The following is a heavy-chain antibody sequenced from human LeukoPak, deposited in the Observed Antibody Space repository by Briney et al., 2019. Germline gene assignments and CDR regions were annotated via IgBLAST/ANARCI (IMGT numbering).Heavy chain of an antibody. CDR2: ISGSGGST. J-gene: IGHJ6*02. Sequence: GGSLRLSCAASGFTFSSYAMSWVRQAPGKGLEWVSAISGSGGSTYYADSVKGRFTISRDNSKNTLYLQMNSLRAEDTAVYYCAKYCSGGSCYYYYYGMDVWGQGTTVTVSS. CDR3: AKYCSGGSCYYYYYGMDV. V-gene: IGHV3-23*01. D-gene: IGHD2-15*01. CDR1: GFTFSSYA.